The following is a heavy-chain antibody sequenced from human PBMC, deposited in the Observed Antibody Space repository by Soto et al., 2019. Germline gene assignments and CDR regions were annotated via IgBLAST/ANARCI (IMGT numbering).Heavy chain of an antibody. D-gene: IGHD2-8*02. Sequence: EVQLLESGGGLVQPGGSLRLSCAASGFTFSSYAMNWVRQAPGKGLEWVSVISGSGGSTYYADSVKGRFTISRDKSKNTLYLQMNSLRAEDTAVYYCARRGPGPCFDYWGQGTLVTVSS. J-gene: IGHJ4*02. CDR1: GFTFSSYA. V-gene: IGHV3-23*01. CDR3: ARRGPGPCFDY. CDR2: ISGSGGST.